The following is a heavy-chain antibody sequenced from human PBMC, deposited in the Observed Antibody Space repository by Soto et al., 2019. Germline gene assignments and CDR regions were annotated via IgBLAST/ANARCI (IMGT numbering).Heavy chain of an antibody. J-gene: IGHJ6*02. D-gene: IGHD5-18*01. CDR3: AEDNVDTAMVPRYYYYGMDV. V-gene: IGHV1-69*13. Sequence: ASVKVSCKASGGTFSSYAISWVRQAPGQGLEWMGGIIPIFGTANYAQKFQGRVTITADESTSTAYMELSSLRSEDTAVYYCAEDNVDTAMVPRYYYYGMDVWGQGTTVTVSS. CDR1: GGTFSSYA. CDR2: IIPIFGTA.